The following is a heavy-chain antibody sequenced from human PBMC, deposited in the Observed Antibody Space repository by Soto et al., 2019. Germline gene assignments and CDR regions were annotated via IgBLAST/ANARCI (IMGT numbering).Heavy chain of an antibody. Sequence: HPGGSLRLSCAASGFTFSSYGMHWVRQAPGKGLEWVAVIWYDGSNKYYADSVKGRFTISRDNSKNTLYLQMNSLRAEDTAVYYCASPYSSSSRGAFDIWGQGTMVTVSS. J-gene: IGHJ3*02. CDR1: GFTFSSYG. V-gene: IGHV3-33*01. CDR2: IWYDGSNK. D-gene: IGHD6-6*01. CDR3: ASPYSSSSRGAFDI.